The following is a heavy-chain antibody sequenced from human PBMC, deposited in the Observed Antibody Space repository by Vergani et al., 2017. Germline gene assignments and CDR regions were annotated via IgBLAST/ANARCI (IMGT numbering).Heavy chain of an antibody. CDR2: IYTSGAT. CDR1: GGSFSTGGQS. D-gene: IGHD3-10*01. J-gene: IGHJ5*02. CDR3: GRVADFYGLGSRLLDL. Sequence: QVQLQESGPGLVKPSQTLSLTCTVSGGSFSTGGQSWTWLRQSAGKGLEWIGRIYTSGATNHNPSLRSRAIMSVDASKKQFSLKLTSVTAADTAVYYCGRVADFYGLGSRLLDLWGQGILVTVSS. V-gene: IGHV4-61*02.